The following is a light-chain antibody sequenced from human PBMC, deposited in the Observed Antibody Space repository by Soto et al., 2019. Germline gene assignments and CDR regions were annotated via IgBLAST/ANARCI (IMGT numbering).Light chain of an antibody. V-gene: IGKV3-20*01. CDR1: QSVSSSY. J-gene: IGKJ1*01. Sequence: EIVLTQSPCTLSSSPGERATLSCRASQSVSSSYLAWYQQKPGQAPRLVIYGASSRATGIPDRFSGSGSGTDFTLTISRLEPEDFAVYYCQQYGSSRWTFGQGTKVDIK. CDR2: GAS. CDR3: QQYGSSRWT.